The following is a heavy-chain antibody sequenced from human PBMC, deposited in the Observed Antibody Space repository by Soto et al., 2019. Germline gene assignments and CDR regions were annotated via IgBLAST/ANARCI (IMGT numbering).Heavy chain of an antibody. D-gene: IGHD6-13*01. Sequence: ASVKVSCKASGYTFTSYGISWVRQAPGQGLEWMGWISTYNGNTDYAQKLQGRVTVTTDTSTSTAYMELRSLRSDDTAVYYCARSSTALPSPYSSSWYDYWGQGTQVTVSS. J-gene: IGHJ4*02. V-gene: IGHV1-18*01. CDR1: GYTFTSYG. CDR2: ISTYNGNT. CDR3: ARSSTALPSPYSSSWYDY.